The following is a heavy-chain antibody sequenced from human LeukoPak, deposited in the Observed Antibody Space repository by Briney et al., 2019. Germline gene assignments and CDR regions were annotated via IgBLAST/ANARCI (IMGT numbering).Heavy chain of an antibody. CDR2: ISGGGGT. CDR3: AKEDSSSSRYYFEY. D-gene: IGHD6-6*01. CDR1: GFAFSSYA. J-gene: IGHJ4*02. V-gene: IGHV3-23*01. Sequence: GGSLRLSCAASGFAFSSYAMSWVRQAPGTGLEWVSSISGGGGTYYADSVKGRFTISRDNAKNTLYLQMNSLRAEDTAVYYCAKEDSSSSRYYFEYWGQGALVTVSS.